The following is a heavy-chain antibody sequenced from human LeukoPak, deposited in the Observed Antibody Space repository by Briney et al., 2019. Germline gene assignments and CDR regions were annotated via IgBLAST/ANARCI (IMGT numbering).Heavy chain of an antibody. CDR3: AKDLGYSSSWSDY. CDR2: ISWNSGSI. J-gene: IGHJ4*02. V-gene: IGHV3-9*01. Sequence: GRSLRLSCAASGFTFDDYAMHWVRQAPGKGPEWVSGISWNSGSIGYADSVKGRFTISRDNAKNSLYLQMNSLRAEDTALYYCAKDLGYSSSWSDYWGQGTLVTVSS. D-gene: IGHD6-13*01. CDR1: GFTFDDYA.